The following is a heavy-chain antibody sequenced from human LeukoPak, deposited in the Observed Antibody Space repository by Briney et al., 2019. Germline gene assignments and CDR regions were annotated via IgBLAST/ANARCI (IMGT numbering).Heavy chain of an antibody. J-gene: IGHJ4*02. Sequence: PSGTLSLTCAVSGDSMSSIDWWSWVRQPPGKGLEWIGEIHHTGSTNYNPSLKSRVTISVDKSKNQFSLNFNSMSAADSAVYYCAANGYYTIENWGQGTLVTVSS. CDR2: IHHTGST. CDR3: AANGYYTIEN. V-gene: IGHV4-4*02. D-gene: IGHD1-26*01. CDR1: GDSMSSIDW.